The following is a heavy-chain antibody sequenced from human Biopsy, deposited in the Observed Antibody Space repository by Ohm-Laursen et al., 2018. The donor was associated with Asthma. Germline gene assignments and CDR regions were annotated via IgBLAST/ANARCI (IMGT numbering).Heavy chain of an antibody. CDR2: TNERGVT. CDR3: ARGPELDA. J-gene: IGHJ6*02. V-gene: IGHV4-34*01. Sequence: GTLSLTCDVYPGSFSGFFWTWIRQSPGKGLEWIGETNERGVTNNNPSLKSRVIISIDTYWNRVSLKLTSVTAADTAVYYCARGPELDAWGQGTTVTVPS. CDR1: PGSFSGFF.